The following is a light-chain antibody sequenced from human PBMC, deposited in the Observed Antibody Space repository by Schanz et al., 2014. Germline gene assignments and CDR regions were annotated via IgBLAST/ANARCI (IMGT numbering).Light chain of an antibody. CDR3: QSYDTSLSGSGVV. CDR1: SSNIGTNNT. J-gene: IGLJ2*01. V-gene: IGLV1-44*01. Sequence: QSALTQPPSASGTPGQRVTISCSGSSSNIGTNNTVNRYQQLTGTAPKLLIYSNNQRPSGLPDRYSGSKSGTSASLAISGFCAEDEADYCCQSYDTSLSGSGVVFGGGTKLTV. CDR2: SNN.